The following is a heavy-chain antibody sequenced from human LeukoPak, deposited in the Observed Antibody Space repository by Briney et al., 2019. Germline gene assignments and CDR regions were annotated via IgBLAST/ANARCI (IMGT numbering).Heavy chain of an antibody. Sequence: SQTLSLTCSVSGVSINSGGYYWTWIRQHPGKGLEWIGYIYYSGATYYNPSLSSRVTISVDTSENQFSLKLNSVTAADTAVYYCAGGAGAAGQIFDYWGQGTLVAVSS. CDR3: AGGAGAAGQIFDY. V-gene: IGHV4-31*03. J-gene: IGHJ4*02. CDR2: IYYSGAT. D-gene: IGHD6-13*01. CDR1: GVSINSGGYY.